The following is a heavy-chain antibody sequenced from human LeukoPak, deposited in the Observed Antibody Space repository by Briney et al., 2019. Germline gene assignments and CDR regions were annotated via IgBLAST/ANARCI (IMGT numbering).Heavy chain of an antibody. Sequence: EASVKVSCKASGYTFTSYYMHWVRQAPGQGLEWMGIINPSGGSTSYAQKFQGRVTMTRDTSTSTVYMELSSLRSEDTAVYYCARERTHITMIVVVANYYYGMDVWGQGTTVTVSS. CDR2: INPSGGST. V-gene: IGHV1-46*01. D-gene: IGHD3-22*01. CDR1: GYTFTSYY. CDR3: ARERTHITMIVVVANYYYGMDV. J-gene: IGHJ6*02.